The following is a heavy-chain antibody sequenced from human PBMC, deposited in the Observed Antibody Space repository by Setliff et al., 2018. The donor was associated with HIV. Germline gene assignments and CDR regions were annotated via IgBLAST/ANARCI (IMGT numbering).Heavy chain of an antibody. Sequence: GGSLRLSCAASGFTFSSYSMNWVRQAPGKGLEWVSSISSGGSYIYYADSVKGRFTISRDNAKNSLYLRMNSLGAEDTAVYYCAKPPHPVVTSDYWYFDLWGRGTLVTVSS. CDR1: GFTFSSYS. V-gene: IGHV3-21*01. J-gene: IGHJ2*01. CDR3: AKPPHPVVTSDYWYFDL. D-gene: IGHD2-15*01. CDR2: ISSGGSYI.